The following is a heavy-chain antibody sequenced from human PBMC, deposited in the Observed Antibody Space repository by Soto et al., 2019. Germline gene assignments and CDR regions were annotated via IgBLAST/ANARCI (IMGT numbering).Heavy chain of an antibody. CDR3: ASLQGYYYMDV. J-gene: IGHJ6*03. V-gene: IGHV3-66*01. CDR1: GFTVSSNY. CDR2: VYSGGST. Sequence: EVQLVESGGGLVQHGGSLRLSCAASGFTVSSNYMSWVRQAPGKGLEWVSVVYSGGSTYYADSVKSRFTMSRANSKNTLYLQMNSLRAEDTAVYYCASLQGYYYMDVWGKGTTVTVSS.